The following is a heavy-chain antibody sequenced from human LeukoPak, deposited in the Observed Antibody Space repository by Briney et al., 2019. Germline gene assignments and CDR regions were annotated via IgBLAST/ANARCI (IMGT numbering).Heavy chain of an antibody. V-gene: IGHV3-21*06. D-gene: IGHD4-17*01. J-gene: IGHJ4*02. CDR2: ISSSSTYI. CDR1: GFTFSTYS. CDR3: GTWTTVTSYFDY. Sequence: PGGSLRLSCAASGFTFSTYSMNWVRQAPGKGLECVSSISSSSTYIYYADSVKGRFTISRDNAKNSLYLQMNSLRAEDTAVYYCGTWTTVTSYFDYWGQGTLVTVSS.